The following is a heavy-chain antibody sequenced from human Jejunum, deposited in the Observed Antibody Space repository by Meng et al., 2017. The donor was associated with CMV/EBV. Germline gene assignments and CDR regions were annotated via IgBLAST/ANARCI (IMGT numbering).Heavy chain of an antibody. CDR1: GFTFCVHY. D-gene: IGHD7-27*01. Sequence: SGFTFCVHYVDWVRQAPGKGLEWVGHIRDKADSYTTGYAASVQGRFTISRDDSKNSLYLQMNSLKIEDTAVYYCTRGPTWAYFFDYWGQGTEVTVSS. V-gene: IGHV3-72*01. J-gene: IGHJ4*02. CDR2: IRDKADSYTT. CDR3: TRGPTWAYFFDY.